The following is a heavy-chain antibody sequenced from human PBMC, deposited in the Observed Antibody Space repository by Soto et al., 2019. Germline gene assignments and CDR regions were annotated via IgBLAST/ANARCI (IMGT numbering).Heavy chain of an antibody. CDR3: ARDATGIAAAAGALAI. J-gene: IGHJ3*02. CDR2: INPSGGST. Sequence: ASVKVSCKASGYTFTSYYMHWVRQAPGQGLEWMGIINPSGGSTSYAQKFQGRVTMTRDTSTSTVYMELSSLRSEDTAVYYCARDATGIAAAAGALAIWGQGTMVTVSS. V-gene: IGHV1-46*03. D-gene: IGHD6-13*01. CDR1: GYTFTSYY.